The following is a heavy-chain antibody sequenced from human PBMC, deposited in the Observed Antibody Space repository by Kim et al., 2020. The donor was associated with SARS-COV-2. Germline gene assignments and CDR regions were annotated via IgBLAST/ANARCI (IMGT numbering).Heavy chain of an antibody. CDR3: WGYYAYIVSLFDY. D-gene: IGHD1-26*01. J-gene: IGHJ4*02. CDR2: IKTKTDGETT. CDR1: GFTFSNAW. Sequence: GGSLRLSCAASGFTFSNAWMSWVRQAPGKGLEWVGRIKTKTDGETTDYAAPVKGRFTISRDNSKNTLYLQMNRLKTEDTAVYYCWGYYAYIVSLFDYWGQGTLVTVSS. V-gene: IGHV3-15*01.